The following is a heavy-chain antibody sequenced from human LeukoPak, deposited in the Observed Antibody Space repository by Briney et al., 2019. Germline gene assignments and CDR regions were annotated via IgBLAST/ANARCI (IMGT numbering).Heavy chain of an antibody. D-gene: IGHD6-19*01. J-gene: IGHJ4*02. V-gene: IGHV3-21*01. CDR3: ARAHPSGWFYFDY. Sequence: GGSLRLSCAAPGFTFSSYSMNWVRQAPGKGLEWVSSISSSSSYIYYADSVKGRFTISRDNARNSLYLQMNSLRAEDTAVYYCARAHPSGWFYFDYWGQGTLVTVSS. CDR1: GFTFSSYS. CDR2: ISSSSSYI.